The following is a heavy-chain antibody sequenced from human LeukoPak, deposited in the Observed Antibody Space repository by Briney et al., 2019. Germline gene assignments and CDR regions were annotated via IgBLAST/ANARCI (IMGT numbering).Heavy chain of an antibody. J-gene: IGHJ4*02. CDR1: GYSISSGYY. D-gene: IGHD5-24*01. V-gene: IGHV4-38-2*01. CDR2: IYHSGST. CDR3: ARQGRWLQTAHDY. Sequence: PSETLSLTCAVSGYSISSGYYWGWIRPPPGKGLEWIGSIYHSGSTYYNPSLKSRVTISVDTSKNQFSLKLSSVTAADTAVYYCARQGRWLQTAHDYWGQGTLVTVSS.